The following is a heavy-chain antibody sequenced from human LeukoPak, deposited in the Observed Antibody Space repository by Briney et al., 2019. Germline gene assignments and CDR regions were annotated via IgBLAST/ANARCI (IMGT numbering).Heavy chain of an antibody. V-gene: IGHV4-59*01. CDR3: ASADYDDYYIDF. CDR2: MYYSGMT. D-gene: IGHD4-17*01. Sequence: SESLSLTRTVSGFSFSSYYWSWIRQPPGKGLEWIGYMYYSGMTNYNPSLKSRVTISQVPSKNQFSLKLSSSTAADTIVYYCASADYDDYYIDFWGQGTLVTVSS. J-gene: IGHJ4*02. CDR1: GFSFSSYY.